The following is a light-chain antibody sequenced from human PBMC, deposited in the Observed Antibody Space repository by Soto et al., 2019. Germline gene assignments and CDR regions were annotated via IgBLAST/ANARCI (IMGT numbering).Light chain of an antibody. CDR1: QSITYW. Sequence: DIQMTQSPSSLSASVGDRVTLTFRASQSITYWLAWYQQKPGRAPKLLIYDVFNLQSGVPSRFSGSGSGTEFALTISSLQPDDSGTEYCQQYHSFSFPVGQGTKLEIQ. V-gene: IGKV1-5*01. J-gene: IGKJ2*01. CDR2: DVF. CDR3: QQYHSFSFP.